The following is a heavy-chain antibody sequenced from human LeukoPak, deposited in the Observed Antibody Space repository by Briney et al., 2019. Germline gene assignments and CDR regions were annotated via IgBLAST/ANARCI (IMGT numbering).Heavy chain of an antibody. Sequence: SVKVSCKASGGTFSSYAISWVRQAPGQGLEWMGGIIPIFGTANYAQKFQGRVTITADESTSTAYMELSSLRSEDTAVYYCARGEVGDGYNPPDYWGQGTLVTVSS. CDR2: IIPIFGTA. CDR1: GGTFSSYA. D-gene: IGHD5-24*01. V-gene: IGHV1-69*13. CDR3: ARGEVGDGYNPPDY. J-gene: IGHJ4*02.